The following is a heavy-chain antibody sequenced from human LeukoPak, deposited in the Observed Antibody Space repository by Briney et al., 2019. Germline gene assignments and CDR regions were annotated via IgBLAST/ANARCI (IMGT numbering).Heavy chain of an antibody. CDR3: ARLYSTGCYGGPDY. CDR2: IKEDGSET. D-gene: IGHD6-19*01. V-gene: IGHV3-7*01. Sequence: GGSLRLSCEGSGFSFSSHWMSWVRQAPGKGLEWVANIKEDGSETYYVDSLKGRFTISRDNARNSLYLQMSSLRGEDTAVYFCARLYSTGCYGGPDYWGQGTLVTVSS. J-gene: IGHJ4*02. CDR1: GFSFSSHW.